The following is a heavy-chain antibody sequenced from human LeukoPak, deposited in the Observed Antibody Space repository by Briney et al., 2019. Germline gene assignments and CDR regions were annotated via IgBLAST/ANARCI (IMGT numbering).Heavy chain of an antibody. CDR3: AKIYCTTSSCYYDY. CDR2: IKSGGSAK. J-gene: IGHJ4*02. CDR1: GFTFSSYW. V-gene: IGHV3-7*01. Sequence: PGGSLRLSCAASGFTFSSYWMSWVRQAPGKGLEWVANIKSGGSAKYYVDSVKGRFTISRDDAKSSLFLQMNSLRVEDTAIYYCAKIYCTTSSCYYDYWGQGTLVTVSS. D-gene: IGHD2-8*01.